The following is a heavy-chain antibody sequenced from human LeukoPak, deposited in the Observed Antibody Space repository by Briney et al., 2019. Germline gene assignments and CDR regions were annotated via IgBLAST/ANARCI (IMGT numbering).Heavy chain of an antibody. V-gene: IGHV3-7*01. Sequence: GGSLRLSCECSGCSFSRYWMTWVRQSPAKGPEWVANIKQDECETYTVDSVMGRFTISRDNGKSSVYLHMNSLRAEDTALYYCARLSAYYYGSFFYYYMDVWGKGTTVTVSS. J-gene: IGHJ6*03. CDR2: IKQDECET. CDR1: GCSFSRYW. D-gene: IGHD3-10*01. CDR3: ARLSAYYYGSFFYYYMDV.